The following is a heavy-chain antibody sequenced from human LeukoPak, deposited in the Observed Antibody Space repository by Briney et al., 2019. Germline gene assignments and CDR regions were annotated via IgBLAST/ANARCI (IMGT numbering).Heavy chain of an antibody. J-gene: IGHJ4*02. CDR3: AKGVKIFGVVITLDY. CDR1: GFTFSSYA. CDR2: ISGSGGST. Sequence: GGSLRLSCAASGFTFSSYATSWVRQAPGKGLEWVSAISGSGGSTYYADSVKGRFTISRDNSKNTLYLQMNSLRAEDTAVYYCAKGVKIFGVVITLDYWSQGTLVTVSS. V-gene: IGHV3-23*01. D-gene: IGHD3-3*01.